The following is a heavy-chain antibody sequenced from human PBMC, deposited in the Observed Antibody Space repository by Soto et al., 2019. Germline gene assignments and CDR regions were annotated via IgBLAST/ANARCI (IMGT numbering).Heavy chain of an antibody. D-gene: IGHD6-19*01. V-gene: IGHV3-21*01. CDR3: ARGFIAVAGTTDY. CDR2: ISSSSSYI. CDR1: GFTFSSYS. J-gene: IGHJ4*02. Sequence: GGSLRLSCAASGFTFSSYSMNWVRQAPGKGLEWVSSISSSSSYIYYADSVKGRFTISRDNAKNSLYLQMNSLRAEDTAVYYCARGFIAVAGTTDYWGQGTLVTVPQ.